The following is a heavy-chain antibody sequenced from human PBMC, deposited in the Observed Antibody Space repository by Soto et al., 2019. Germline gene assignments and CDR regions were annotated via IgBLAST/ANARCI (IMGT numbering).Heavy chain of an antibody. CDR1: GGTFSSYA. CDR3: ARARPLVAATAGWFDP. V-gene: IGHV1-69*12. J-gene: IGHJ5*02. D-gene: IGHD2-15*01. CDR2: IIPIFGTA. Sequence: QVQLVQSGAEVKKPGSSAKVSCKASGGTFSSYAISWVRQAPGQGLEWMGGIIPIFGTANYAQKFQGRVTITADESTSTAYMELSSLSSEDTAVYYCARARPLVAATAGWFDPWGQGTLVTVSS.